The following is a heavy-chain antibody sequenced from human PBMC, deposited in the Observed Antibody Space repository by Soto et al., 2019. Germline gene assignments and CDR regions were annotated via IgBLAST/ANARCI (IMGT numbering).Heavy chain of an antibody. CDR1: GDSVSSNSAA. D-gene: IGHD1-1*01. V-gene: IGHV6-1*01. CDR3: ARELDDGPNWLDP. J-gene: IGHJ5*02. Sequence: SQTLSLTCATSGDSVSSNSAAWNWIRQSPSRGLEWLGRTYYKSKWYNDYAVSVKSRTTVNPDTSKNQFSLHLNSVTPEDTAVYYCARELDDGPNWLDPWGQGTLVTVSS. CDR2: TYYKSKWYN.